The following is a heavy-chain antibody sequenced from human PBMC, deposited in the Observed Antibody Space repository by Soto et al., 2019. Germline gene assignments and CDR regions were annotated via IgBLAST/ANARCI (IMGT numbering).Heavy chain of an antibody. CDR2: IIPILGIA. Sequence: GASVKVSCKASGGTFSSYTISWVRQAPGQGLEWMGRIIPILGIANYAQKFQGRVKITTDKSTSTANMELSSLRSEDTAVYYCARGVVPAAMDYYYYYMDVWGKGTTVTVSS. J-gene: IGHJ6*03. D-gene: IGHD2-2*01. CDR1: GGTFSSYT. CDR3: ARGVVPAAMDYYYYYMDV. V-gene: IGHV1-69*02.